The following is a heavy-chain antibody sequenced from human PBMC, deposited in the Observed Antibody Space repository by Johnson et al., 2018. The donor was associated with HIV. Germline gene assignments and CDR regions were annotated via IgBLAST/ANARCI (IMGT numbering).Heavy chain of an antibody. D-gene: IGHD3-16*01. CDR2: IGTAGDT. V-gene: IGHV3-13*01. CDR1: GFTFSSYD. CDR3: ARGGRAKDAFDI. Sequence: VQLVESGGGVVQPGRSLRLSCAASGFTFSSYDMHWVRQATGKGLEWVSAIGTAGDTYYPGSVKGRFTISRDNSKNTLYLQMNSLRAEDTALYYCARGGRAKDAFDIWGQGTMVTVSS. J-gene: IGHJ3*02.